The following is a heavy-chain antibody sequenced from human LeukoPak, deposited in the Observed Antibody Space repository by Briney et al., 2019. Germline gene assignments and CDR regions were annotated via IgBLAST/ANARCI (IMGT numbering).Heavy chain of an antibody. CDR1: GFTFRSYA. V-gene: IGHV3-73*01. CDR2: IDKKDKGYAT. Sequence: GGSLRLSCAASGFTFRSYAMSWVRQAPGKGLEWVGQIDKKDKGYATAIAYAASVKGRFTISRDDSINTAYLQMKSLKTEDTALYYCTRDSATYNWFDPWGQGTLVTVSS. J-gene: IGHJ5*02. D-gene: IGHD1-26*01. CDR3: TRDSATYNWFDP.